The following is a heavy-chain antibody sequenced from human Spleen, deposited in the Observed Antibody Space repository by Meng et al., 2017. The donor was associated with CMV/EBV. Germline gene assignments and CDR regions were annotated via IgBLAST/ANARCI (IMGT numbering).Heavy chain of an antibody. CDR2: IYYSGST. J-gene: IGHJ6*02. CDR1: GGSVSSGSYY. V-gene: IGHV4-31*03. D-gene: IGHD6-6*01. Sequence: SETLSLTCTVSGGSVSSGSYYWSWIRQYPGKGLEWIGYIYYSGSTYYNPSLKSRVTISVDTSKNQFSLKLNSVTAADTAVYYCARDYSSSSKGMDVWGRGTTVTVSS. CDR3: ARDYSSSSKGMDV.